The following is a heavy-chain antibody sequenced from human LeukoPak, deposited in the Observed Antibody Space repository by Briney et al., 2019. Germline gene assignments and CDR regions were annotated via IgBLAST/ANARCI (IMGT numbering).Heavy chain of an antibody. V-gene: IGHV1-18*01. Sequence: GASVKVSCKASGYTFTSYGISWVRQAPGQGLEWMGWISAYNGNTNYAQKFQGRVTMTRDTSISTAYMELSRLRSDDTAVYYCARVQRYFDWRADYWGQGTLVTVSS. CDR1: GYTFTSYG. D-gene: IGHD3-9*01. CDR3: ARVQRYFDWRADY. CDR2: ISAYNGNT. J-gene: IGHJ4*02.